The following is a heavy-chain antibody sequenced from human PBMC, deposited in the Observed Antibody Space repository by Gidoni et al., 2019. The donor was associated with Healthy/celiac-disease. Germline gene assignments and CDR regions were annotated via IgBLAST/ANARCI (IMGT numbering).Heavy chain of an antibody. CDR1: GYNFTSYG. J-gene: IGHJ6*02. CDR2: TSADNDNT. V-gene: IGHV1-18*01. D-gene: IGHD1-1*01. Sequence: QVQLVQSGSEVKKPGASVKVSCKAAGYNFTSYGISWVRQAPGQGLEWMGWTSADNDNTNYTQKLQGRVTMTTDTATSTAYRELRSLRSDDTAVDDCARAGEDPEIFHGMDVWGQGTTVTVSS. CDR3: ARAGEDPEIFHGMDV.